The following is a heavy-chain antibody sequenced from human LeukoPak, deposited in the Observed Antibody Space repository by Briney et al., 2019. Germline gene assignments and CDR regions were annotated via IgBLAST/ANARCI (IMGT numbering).Heavy chain of an antibody. J-gene: IGHJ3*02. CDR2: IDSSSSYI. CDR1: GFTFSSYS. V-gene: IGHV3-21*01. CDR3: ARPGITGTMGYGAFDI. Sequence: KPGGSLRLSCAASGFTFSSYSINWVRQAPGKGLEWVSSIDSSSSYIYYADSVKGRFTISRDNAKNSLFLQMSSLRVEDTAVYYCARPGITGTMGYGAFDIWGQGTRVTVSS. D-gene: IGHD1-7*01.